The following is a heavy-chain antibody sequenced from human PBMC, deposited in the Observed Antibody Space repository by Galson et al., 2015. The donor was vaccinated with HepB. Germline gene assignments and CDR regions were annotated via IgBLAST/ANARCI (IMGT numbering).Heavy chain of an antibody. CDR1: GFTFSSYG. J-gene: IGHJ4*02. CDR3: AKGGVNYGSGSYWVYDGY. V-gene: IGHV3-33*06. D-gene: IGHD3-10*01. Sequence: SLRLSCAASGFTFSSYGMHWVRQAPGKGLEWVAVIWYDGSNKYYADSVKGRFTISRDNSKNTLYLQMNSLRAEDTAVYYCAKGGVNYGSGSYWVYDGYWGQGTLVTVSS. CDR2: IWYDGSNK.